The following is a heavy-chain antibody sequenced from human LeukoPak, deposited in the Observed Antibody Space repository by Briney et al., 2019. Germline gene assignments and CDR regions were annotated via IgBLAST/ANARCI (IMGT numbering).Heavy chain of an antibody. V-gene: IGHV3-23*01. J-gene: IGHJ4*02. CDR1: GFTFSTYD. D-gene: IGHD5-24*01. CDR3: AKDGVMAGHYLDY. Sequence: GGSLRLSCAASGFTFSTYDMGWVRQAPGKGLEWVSVISGNGGSTHYADSVKGRFTISRDNSKNTLYLQMNSLRAEDTAVYYCAKDGVMAGHYLDYWGQGTLVTVSS. CDR2: ISGNGGST.